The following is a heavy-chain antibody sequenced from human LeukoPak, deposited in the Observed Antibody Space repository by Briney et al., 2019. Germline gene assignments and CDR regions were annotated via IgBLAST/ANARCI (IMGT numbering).Heavy chain of an antibody. CDR1: GYTFTSYG. Sequence: ASVKVSCKASGYTFTSYGISWVRQAPGQGLEWMGWISAYNGNTSYAQKLQGRVTMTTDTSTSTAYMELRSLRSDDTAVYYCAREGWYSSSWPDAFDIWGQGTMVTVSS. CDR2: ISAYNGNT. V-gene: IGHV1-18*01. D-gene: IGHD6-13*01. CDR3: AREGWYSSSWPDAFDI. J-gene: IGHJ3*02.